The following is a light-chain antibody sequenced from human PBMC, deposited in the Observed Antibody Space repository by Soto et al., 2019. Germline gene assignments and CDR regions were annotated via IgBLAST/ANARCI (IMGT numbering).Light chain of an antibody. CDR1: SGHRDNI. CDR2: IEGSGNY. CDR3: ETWDTKSRV. J-gene: IGLJ2*01. Sequence: QPVLTQSSSASASVGSSIKLTCTLSSGHRDNIIAWHQHQPGEAPRYVMKIEGSGNYKKGSGAPDRFSGSSSGADRSLTISHLQSEDAADYYCETWDTKSRVFGGGTKLTVL. V-gene: IGLV4-60*03.